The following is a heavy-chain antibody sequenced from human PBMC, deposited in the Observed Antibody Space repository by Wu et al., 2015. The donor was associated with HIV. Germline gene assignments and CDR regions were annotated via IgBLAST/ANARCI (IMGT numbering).Heavy chain of an antibody. Sequence: QVQVVQSGAEVKKPGASMKVSCKASGYTLTSYYLHWVRQAPGQGLEWMGIINPYSGSTNYAQKFQGRVTMTRDTSTSTVYMELRNLKSEDTAKYFCARGAPTWKALTQLKLDSWVVGTLVTVSS. CDR2: INPYSGST. J-gene: IGHJ4*02. D-gene: IGHD1-1*01. CDR3: ARGAPTWKALTQLKLDS. CDR1: GYTLTSYY. V-gene: IGHV1-46*01.